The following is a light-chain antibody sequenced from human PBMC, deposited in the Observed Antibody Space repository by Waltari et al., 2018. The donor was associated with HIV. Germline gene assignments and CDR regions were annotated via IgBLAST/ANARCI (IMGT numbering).Light chain of an antibody. V-gene: IGKV1D-8*03. Sequence: VIWMTQSPSLVSASTGDRVTISCRISEDAGTYVAWYRLRPGKAPELLVHTVSSLHTGVPSRFSGSGSGTAFTLTINSLQPDDVATYFCQQYWHFPWMFGQGTEVEI. CDR3: QQYWHFPWM. CDR1: EDAGTY. J-gene: IGKJ1*01. CDR2: TVS.